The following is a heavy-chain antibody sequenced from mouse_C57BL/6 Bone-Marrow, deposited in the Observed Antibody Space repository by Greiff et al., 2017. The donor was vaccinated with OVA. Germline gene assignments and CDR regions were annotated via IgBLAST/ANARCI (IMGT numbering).Heavy chain of an antibody. D-gene: IGHD3-2*02. J-gene: IGHJ4*01. Sequence: LVESGAELARPGASVKLSCKASGYTFTSYGISWVKQRTGQGLEWIGEIYPRSGNTYYNEKFKGKATLTADKSSSTAYMELRSLTSADSAVYFCARRGTAQATFAMDYWGQGTSVTVSS. CDR2: IYPRSGNT. CDR1: GYTFTSYG. V-gene: IGHV1-81*01. CDR3: ARRGTAQATFAMDY.